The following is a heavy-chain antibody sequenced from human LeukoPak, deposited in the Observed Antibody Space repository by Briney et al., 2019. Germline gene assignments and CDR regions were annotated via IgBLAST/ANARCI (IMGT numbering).Heavy chain of an antibody. Sequence: ASVKVSCKASGGTFSSYAISWVRQAPGQGLEWMGGIIPIFGTANYAQQFQGRVTITADESTSTAYMELSSLRSEDTAVYYCARGGLQYYYGSGSYHDAFDIWGQGTMVTVSS. CDR1: GGTFSSYA. CDR2: IIPIFGTA. J-gene: IGHJ3*02. D-gene: IGHD3-10*01. V-gene: IGHV1-69*13. CDR3: ARGGLQYYYGSGSYHDAFDI.